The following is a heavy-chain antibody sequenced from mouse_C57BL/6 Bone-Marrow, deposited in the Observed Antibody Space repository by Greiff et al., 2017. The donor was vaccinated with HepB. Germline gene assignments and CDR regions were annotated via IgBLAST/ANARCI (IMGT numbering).Heavy chain of an antibody. Sequence: EVKLVESGGGLVQPGGSLSLSCATSGFTFSDFYMEWVRQAPGKGLEWIAASRNKANDYTTEYSASVKGRFIVSRDTSQSILYLQMNALRAEDTAIYYCARDALGLLRYRGQGTLVTVSA. CDR1: GFTFSDFY. V-gene: IGHV7-1*01. D-gene: IGHD1-1*01. CDR2: SRNKANDYTT. CDR3: ARDALGLLRY. J-gene: IGHJ3*01.